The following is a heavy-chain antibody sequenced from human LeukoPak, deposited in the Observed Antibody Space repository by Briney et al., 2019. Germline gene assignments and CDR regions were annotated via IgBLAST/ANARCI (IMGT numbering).Heavy chain of an antibody. Sequence: ASVKVSCKVSGYTLTELSMHWVRQAPGKGLEWRGGFDPEDGETIYAQKFQGRVTMTEDTSTDTAYMELSSMRSEDTAVYYCATPDYYDSSGYSAFDIWGQGTMVAVSS. D-gene: IGHD3-22*01. CDR3: ATPDYYDSSGYSAFDI. CDR1: GYTLTELS. V-gene: IGHV1-24*01. CDR2: FDPEDGET. J-gene: IGHJ3*02.